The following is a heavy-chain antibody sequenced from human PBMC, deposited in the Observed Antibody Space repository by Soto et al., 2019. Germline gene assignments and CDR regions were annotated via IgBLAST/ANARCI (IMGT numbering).Heavy chain of an antibody. D-gene: IGHD3-16*01. CDR2: MNTNSANT. CDR3: ASEGVRGMDV. V-gene: IGHV1-8*01. J-gene: IGHJ6*02. CDR1: GYTFPSYD. Sequence: QVQLVQSGAEVKKPGASVKVSCKASGYTFPSYDINWVRQATGQGLEWMGWMNTNSANTGYAQKFQGRGTMTRNTSISTAYMALSRLRSYDTAVYYFASEGVRGMDVWGQGTTVTVSS.